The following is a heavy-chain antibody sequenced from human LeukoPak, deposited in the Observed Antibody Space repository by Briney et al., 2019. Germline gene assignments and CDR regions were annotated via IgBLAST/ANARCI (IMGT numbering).Heavy chain of an antibody. D-gene: IGHD1-26*01. CDR2: ISNSGDT. V-gene: IGHV4-59*01. CDR3: ARDIVGATDYYYYTDV. J-gene: IGHJ6*03. Sequence: SETLSLTCSVSGGSISSYYWSWIRQPPGKGLEWIGYISNSGDTNYNPSLKSRATISLDTSKNQFSLKVSSVNAADTAVYYCARDIVGATDYYYYTDVWGKGTTVTVSS. CDR1: GGSISSYY.